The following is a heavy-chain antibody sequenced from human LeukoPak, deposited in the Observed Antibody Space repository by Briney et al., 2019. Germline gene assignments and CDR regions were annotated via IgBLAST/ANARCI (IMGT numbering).Heavy chain of an antibody. CDR1: GFTFSSYS. D-gene: IGHD2-15*01. CDR2: ISSSSSYI. Sequence: GGSLRLSCAASGFTFSSYSMNWVRQAPGKGLEWVSSISSSSSYIYYADSVKGRFTISRDNAKNSLYLQMNSLRAEDTAVYYCARDVVVDATPGNRHFDYWGQGTLVTVSS. J-gene: IGHJ4*02. V-gene: IGHV3-21*01. CDR3: ARDVVVDATPGNRHFDY.